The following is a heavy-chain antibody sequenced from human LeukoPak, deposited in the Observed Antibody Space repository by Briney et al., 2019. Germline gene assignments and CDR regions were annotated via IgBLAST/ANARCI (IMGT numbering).Heavy chain of an antibody. CDR3: ARGASGWYTDY. J-gene: IGHJ4*02. D-gene: IGHD6-19*01. CDR1: GGSFSGYY. V-gene: IGHV4-34*01. Sequence: SETLSLTCAVYGGSFSGYYWSWIRQSPGKGLEWIGEINHSGSTNYNPSLKSRVTISVDTSKNQFSLKLSSVTAADTAVYYCARGASGWYTDYWGQGTLVTVSS. CDR2: INHSGST.